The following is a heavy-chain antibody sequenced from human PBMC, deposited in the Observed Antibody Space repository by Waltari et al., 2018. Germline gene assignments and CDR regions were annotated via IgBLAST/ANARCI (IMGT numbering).Heavy chain of an antibody. D-gene: IGHD3-22*01. Sequence: QLQLQESGPGLVKPSATLSLTCTVSGGSISSSSYYWGWIRQPHAKGLEWIGSIYYSGSTYYNPSLKSRVTISVDTSKNQFSLKLSSVTAADTAVYYCAPEYYDSSGYYQYNWFDPWGQGTLVTVSS. CDR1: GGSISSSSYY. V-gene: IGHV4-39*01. J-gene: IGHJ5*02. CDR3: APEYYDSSGYYQYNWFDP. CDR2: IYYSGST.